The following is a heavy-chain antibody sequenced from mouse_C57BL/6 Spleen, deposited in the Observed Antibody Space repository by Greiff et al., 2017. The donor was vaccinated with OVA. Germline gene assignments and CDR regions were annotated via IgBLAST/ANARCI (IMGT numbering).Heavy chain of an antibody. CDR2: IDPETGGT. V-gene: IGHV1-15*01. CDR3: TRSDYGSSSPAGYFDV. J-gene: IGHJ1*03. D-gene: IGHD1-1*01. CDR1: GYTFTDYE. Sequence: VQLQQSGAELVRPGASVTLSCKASGYTFTDYEMHWVKQTPVHGLEWIGAIDPETGGTAYNQKFKGKAILTADKSSSTAYMELRSLTSEDSAVYYCTRSDYGSSSPAGYFDVWGTGTTVTVSS.